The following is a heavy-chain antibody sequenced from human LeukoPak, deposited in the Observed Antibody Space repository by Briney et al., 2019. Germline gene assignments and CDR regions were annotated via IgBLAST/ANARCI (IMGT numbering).Heavy chain of an antibody. CDR1: GFTFSSYA. CDR3: ASPPPPYCSGGSCYSPTSYFDY. V-gene: IGHV3-23*01. D-gene: IGHD2-15*01. CDR2: ISGSGGST. Sequence: PGGSLRLSCAASGFTFSSYAMSWVRQAPGKGLEWVSAISGSGGSTYYADSVKGRFTISRDNSKNTLYLQMNSLRAEDTAVYYCASPPPPYCSGGSCYSPTSYFDYWGQGTLVTVSS. J-gene: IGHJ4*02.